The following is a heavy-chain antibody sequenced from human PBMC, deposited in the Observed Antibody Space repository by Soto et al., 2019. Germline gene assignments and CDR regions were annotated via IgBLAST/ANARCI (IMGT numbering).Heavy chain of an antibody. V-gene: IGHV4-30-4*01. CDR3: VREGGDNGFDP. CDR2: IYYSGST. J-gene: IGHJ5*02. Sequence: QVQLQESGPGLVKPSQTLSLTCTVSGGSISSGDYYWSWIRQPPGKGLEWIGYIYYSGSTFYNPSLKKRVTISLDTSKIQFSLKLSSVTAADTAVYYCVREGGDNGFDPWGQGTLVTVSS. CDR1: GGSISSGDYY. D-gene: IGHD3-16*01.